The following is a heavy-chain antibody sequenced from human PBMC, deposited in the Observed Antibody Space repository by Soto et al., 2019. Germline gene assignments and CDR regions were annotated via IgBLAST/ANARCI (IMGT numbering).Heavy chain of an antibody. CDR1: GGTFSSYA. CDR3: ASTKVLGYCSSTSCYGAPLSPYYYYGMDV. Sequence: ASVKVSCKASGGTFSSYAISWVRQAPGQGLEWMGGIIPIFGTANYAQKFQGRVTITADESTSTAYMELSSLRSEDTAVYYCASTKVLGYCSSTSCYGAPLSPYYYYGMDVWGQGTTVTVSS. V-gene: IGHV1-69*13. D-gene: IGHD2-2*01. CDR2: IIPIFGTA. J-gene: IGHJ6*02.